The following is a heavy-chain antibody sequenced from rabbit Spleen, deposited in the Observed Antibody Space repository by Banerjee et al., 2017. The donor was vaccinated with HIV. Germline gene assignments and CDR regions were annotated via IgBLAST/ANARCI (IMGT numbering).Heavy chain of an antibody. Sequence: QEQLEESGGDLVKPEGSLTLTCTASGFSFSSSYWICWVRQAPGKGLEWIACIYAGSSGSTYYASWAKGRFTISKTSSTTVTLQMTSLTAADTATYFCARSAYISSSGYYNLWGPGTLVTVS. V-gene: IGHV1S45*01. D-gene: IGHD1-1*01. CDR2: IYAGSSGST. CDR3: ARSAYISSSGYYNL. J-gene: IGHJ4*01. CDR1: GFSFSSSYW.